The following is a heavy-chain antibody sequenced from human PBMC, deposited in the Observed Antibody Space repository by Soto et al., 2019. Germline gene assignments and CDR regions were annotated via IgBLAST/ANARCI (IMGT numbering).Heavy chain of an antibody. D-gene: IGHD3-9*01. CDR3: ARDVSGFEYFDF. J-gene: IGHJ4*02. Sequence: QVQLVESGGGVVQPGRSLRLSCAGSGFTFSDYAMHWVRQAPGRGPEWLALISFNGINTYYVDSVKGRFTISRDNSKNTLFLQMNTLRAEDTAVYYCARDVSGFEYFDFWGQGTLVTVSS. CDR2: ISFNGINT. CDR1: GFTFSDYA. V-gene: IGHV3-30-3*01.